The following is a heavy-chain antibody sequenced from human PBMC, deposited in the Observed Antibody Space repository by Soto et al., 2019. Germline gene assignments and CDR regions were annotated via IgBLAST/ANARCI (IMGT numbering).Heavy chain of an antibody. J-gene: IGHJ4*02. D-gene: IGHD6-13*01. V-gene: IGHV1-18*01. CDR2: ISAYSGST. CDR1: GYTFTTYG. CDR3: ARDFTKSSSWHYYFDY. Sequence: QVQLVQSGAEVKKPGASVKVSCKSSGYTFTTYGISWVRQAPGQGLEWMGWISAYSGSTKFAQKLQGRVTMTTDTSTTTAYMELLSLTSDDTAVYYCARDFTKSSSWHYYFDYWGQGTLVTVS.